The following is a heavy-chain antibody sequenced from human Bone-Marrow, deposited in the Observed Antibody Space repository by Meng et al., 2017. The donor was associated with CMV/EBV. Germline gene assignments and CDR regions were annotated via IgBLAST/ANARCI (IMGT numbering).Heavy chain of an antibody. D-gene: IGHD2-2*01. CDR3: ARGLLVVPAAISFDY. J-gene: IGHJ4*02. V-gene: IGHV1-69*05. CDR2: IIPIFGTA. Sequence: SVKVSCKASGGTFSSYAISWVRQAPGQGLEWMGGIIPIFGTANYAQKFQGRVTITTDESTSTAYMELSSLRSEDTAVYHCARGLLVVPAAISFDYWGQGTLVTVSS. CDR1: GGTFSSYA.